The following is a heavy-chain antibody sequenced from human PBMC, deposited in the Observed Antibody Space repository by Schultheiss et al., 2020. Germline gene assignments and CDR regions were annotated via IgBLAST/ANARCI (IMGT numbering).Heavy chain of an antibody. J-gene: IGHJ4*02. CDR2: ISSSSSTI. CDR1: GFTFSSYS. D-gene: IGHD2-15*01. CDR3: AKGLVVVVAAPDY. V-gene: IGHV3-48*01. Sequence: GGSLRLSCAASGFTFSSYSMNWVRQAPGKGLEWVSSISSSSSTIYYADSVKGRFTISRDNSKNTLYLQMNSLRAEDTAVYYCAKGLVVVVAAPDYWGQGTLVTVSS.